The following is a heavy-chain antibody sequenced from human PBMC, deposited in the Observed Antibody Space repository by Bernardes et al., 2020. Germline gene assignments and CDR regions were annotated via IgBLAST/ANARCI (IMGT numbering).Heavy chain of an antibody. J-gene: IGHJ4*02. Sequence: GGSLRLSCAASGFTFSSYSMNWVRQAPGKGLEWVSSISSSSSYIYYADSVKGRFTISRDNAKNSLYLQMNSLRAEDTAVYYCARGGEEGRDCTGGVCYIPHYWGQGTLVTVSS. CDR3: ARGGEEGRDCTGGVCYIPHY. CDR1: GFTFSSYS. V-gene: IGHV3-21*01. CDR2: ISSSSSYI. D-gene: IGHD2-8*02.